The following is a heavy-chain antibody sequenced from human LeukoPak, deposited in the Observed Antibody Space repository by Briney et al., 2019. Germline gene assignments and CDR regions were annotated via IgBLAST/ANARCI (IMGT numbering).Heavy chain of an antibody. D-gene: IGHD6-13*01. CDR2: ISGSGGST. CDR3: AKALEQETVIALDS. J-gene: IGHJ4*02. V-gene: IGHV3-23*01. Sequence: PGGSLRLSCAASGFIFSTYAMIWVRQAPGKGLEWVAAISGSGGSTYYADSVKGPFTISRDNSKNTLYLQMNSLRAEDTSIYFCAKALEQETVIALDSWGQGTLVTVSS. CDR1: GFIFSTYA.